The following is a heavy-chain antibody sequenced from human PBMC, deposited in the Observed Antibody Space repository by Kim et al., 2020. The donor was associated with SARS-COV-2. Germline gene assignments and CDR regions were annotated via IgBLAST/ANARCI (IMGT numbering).Heavy chain of an antibody. Sequence: ASVKVSCKASGYIFTSYAIHWVRQAPGQRLEWMGWIKAGNGYTKYSQKFQGRVTITRDTSATTAYMELSSLRSEDTAVYCCARDPDYYPSSGYPYYNYALDVWGQGTTVTVSS. CDR3: ARDPDYYPSSGYPYYNYALDV. J-gene: IGHJ6*02. CDR2: IKAGNGYT. CDR1: GYIFTSYA. V-gene: IGHV1-3*01. D-gene: IGHD3-10*01.